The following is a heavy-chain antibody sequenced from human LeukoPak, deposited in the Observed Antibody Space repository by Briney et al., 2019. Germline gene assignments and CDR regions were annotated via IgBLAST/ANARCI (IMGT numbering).Heavy chain of an antibody. CDR3: TKGRYSGSLERGFDY. D-gene: IGHD1-26*01. Sequence: GGSLRLSCAASGFTFSSYAMNWVRQAPGQGLEWVSAVSGSGGSTYHTDSVKGRFTISRDNSKNTLYLQMNSLRAEDTAVYYCTKGRYSGSLERGFDYWGQGTLVTVST. V-gene: IGHV3-23*01. J-gene: IGHJ4*02. CDR2: VSGSGGST. CDR1: GFTFSSYA.